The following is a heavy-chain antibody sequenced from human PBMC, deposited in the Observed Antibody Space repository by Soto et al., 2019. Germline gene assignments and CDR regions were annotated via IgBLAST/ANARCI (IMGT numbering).Heavy chain of an antibody. CDR3: ARDRLVPYGYGMDV. D-gene: IGHD2-2*01. Sequence: QMQLVESGGGVVQPGSSLRLSCAASGFTFRSYGIHWVRQAPGKGLEWVALIWFDGSKKYYVDSVKGRFAVSRDNSKNTLYLQMNSLRVEDTAVYYCARDRLVPYGYGMDVWCQGTTVTVS. J-gene: IGHJ6*02. V-gene: IGHV3-33*01. CDR1: GFTFRSYG. CDR2: IWFDGSKK.